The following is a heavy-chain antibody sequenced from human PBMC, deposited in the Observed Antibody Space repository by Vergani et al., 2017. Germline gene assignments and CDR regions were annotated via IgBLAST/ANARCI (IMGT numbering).Heavy chain of an antibody. CDR3: AKHFRGWCIDY. CDR1: GFTLSNYD. Sequence: QVQLVESGGGVVQRGGSLRLSCATSGFTLSNYDMQWIRQGPGKGLEFVAFIQFDGSNQYYADSVKGRFTLSRDFSKNTLYLQMNSLRTDDTATYYCAKHFRGWCIDYCGQGSKVIVSS. CDR2: IQFDGSNQ. J-gene: IGHJ4*02. V-gene: IGHV3-30*02. D-gene: IGHD4/OR15-4a*01.